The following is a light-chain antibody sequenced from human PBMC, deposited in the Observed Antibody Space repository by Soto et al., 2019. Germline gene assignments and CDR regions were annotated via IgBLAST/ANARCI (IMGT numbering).Light chain of an antibody. V-gene: IGKV1-5*03. Sequence: IQMTQSPSSLSASVGYRVTITCRASQSSANYLNWYQQTPGKAPKLLIHKASTFQSGVPSRFSGSGAETDFTLTISSLQPDDFATYYCQQYNSYSPTFGHGTKVDIK. CDR2: KAS. CDR3: QQYNSYSPT. J-gene: IGKJ1*01. CDR1: QSSANY.